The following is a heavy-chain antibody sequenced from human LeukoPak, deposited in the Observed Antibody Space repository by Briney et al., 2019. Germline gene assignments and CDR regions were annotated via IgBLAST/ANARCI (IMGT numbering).Heavy chain of an antibody. D-gene: IGHD4-11*01. CDR1: GFTLRSYT. V-gene: IGHV3-53*01. Sequence: GGSLRLSCAASGFTLRSYTMNWVRQAPGKGLEWVSVTDSGGSTSYADSVKGRFTISRDTSKNTLYLQMNGLRAEDTAVYYCARLGDYSNKDWGQGTLVTVSS. J-gene: IGHJ4*02. CDR3: ARLGDYSNKD. CDR2: TDSGGST.